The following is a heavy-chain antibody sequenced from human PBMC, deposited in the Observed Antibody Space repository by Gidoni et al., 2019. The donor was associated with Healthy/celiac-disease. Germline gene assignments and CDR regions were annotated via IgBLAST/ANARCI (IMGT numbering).Heavy chain of an antibody. V-gene: IGHV3-30*18. CDR3: AKDPGDYDPGYYYYYGMDV. CDR2: ISYDGSNK. J-gene: IGHJ6*02. Sequence: QVQLVESGGGVVQPGRSLRLSCAASGFTFSSYGMHWVRQAPGKGLEWVAVISYDGSNKYYADSVKGRFTISRDNSKNTLYLQMNSLRAEDTAVYYCAKDPGDYDPGYYYYYGMDVWGQGTTVTVSS. CDR1: GFTFSSYG. D-gene: IGHD4-17*01.